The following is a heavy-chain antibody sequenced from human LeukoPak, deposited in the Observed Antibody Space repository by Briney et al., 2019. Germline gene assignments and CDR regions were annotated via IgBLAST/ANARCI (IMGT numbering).Heavy chain of an antibody. CDR2: INPNSGGT. CDR1: GYTFTGYY. CDR3: ARVLRIVVAPDDAFDI. D-gene: IGHD2-2*01. Sequence: ASVKVSCXASGYTFTGYYMHWVRQAPGQGLEWMGWINPNSGGTNFAQKFQGRVTMTRDTSISTAYMELSRLRSDDTAVYYCARVLRIVVAPDDAFDIWGQGTMVTVSS. J-gene: IGHJ3*02. V-gene: IGHV1-2*02.